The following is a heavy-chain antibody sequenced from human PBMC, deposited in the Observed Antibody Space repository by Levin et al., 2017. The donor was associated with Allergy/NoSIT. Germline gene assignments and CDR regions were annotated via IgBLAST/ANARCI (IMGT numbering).Heavy chain of an antibody. V-gene: IGHV4-30-4*01. J-gene: IGHJ4*02. CDR3: AGLTSSAAISYFQL. CDR1: GGSISSGDYY. D-gene: IGHD2-2*01. Sequence: SETLSLTCSVSGGSISSGDYYWSWIRQPPGKGLEWIGYIYHSGSTFYTLPLRSRVTISIDTSKNQFSLKLRSVTAADTAVYFCAGLTSSAAISYFQLWGQGSLVTVSS. CDR2: IYHSGST.